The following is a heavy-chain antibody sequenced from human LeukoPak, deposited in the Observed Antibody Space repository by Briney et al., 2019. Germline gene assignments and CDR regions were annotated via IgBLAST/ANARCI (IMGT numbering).Heavy chain of an antibody. J-gene: IGHJ4*02. CDR2: IKSDGSST. V-gene: IGHV3-74*01. CDR1: GFTFSSYW. D-gene: IGHD1-26*01. CDR3: ASRTVVGATDY. Sequence: GGSLRLSCAASGFTFSSYWMHWVRQAPGKGLVWVSRIKSDGSSTSYADSVQGRFTISRDNAKNTLYLQMNSLRAEDTAVYYCASRTVVGATDYWGQGTLVTVSS.